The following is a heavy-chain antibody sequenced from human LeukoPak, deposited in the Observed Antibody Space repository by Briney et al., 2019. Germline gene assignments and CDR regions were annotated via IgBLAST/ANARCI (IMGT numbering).Heavy chain of an antibody. Sequence: GGSLRLSCAASGFTFSSYSMNWVRQAPGKGLEWVSTISAGDDSTYYADSVKGRFTISRDISKNTLYLQMNSLRAEDTAVYYCAKTTATANPFDYWGQGTLVTVSS. CDR2: ISAGDDST. CDR1: GFTFSSYS. J-gene: IGHJ4*02. D-gene: IGHD6-13*01. V-gene: IGHV3-23*01. CDR3: AKTTATANPFDY.